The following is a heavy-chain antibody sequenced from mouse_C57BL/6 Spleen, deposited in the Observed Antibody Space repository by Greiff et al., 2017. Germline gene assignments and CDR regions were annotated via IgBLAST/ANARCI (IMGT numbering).Heavy chain of an antibody. J-gene: IGHJ2*01. CDR1: GFNIKDYY. Sequence: EVPLQQSGAELVQPGASVKLSCTASGFNIKDYYMHWVKPRTEQGLEWIGRIDPEDGETKYAPKFQGKATITADTSSNTADLQLSSLTTEDTAGYYCARGVESCDYWGQGTTLTVAS. V-gene: IGHV14-2*01. CDR3: ARGVESCDY. CDR2: IDPEDGET. D-gene: IGHD1-1*01.